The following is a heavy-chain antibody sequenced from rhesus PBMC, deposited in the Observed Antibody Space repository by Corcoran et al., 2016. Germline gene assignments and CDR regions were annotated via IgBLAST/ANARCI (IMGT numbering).Heavy chain of an antibody. Sequence: EVRLVESGGGLVQPGGSLRLPCAASGFTFSDYYISWFRQAPGKGPGWVGFIRKQAKVGTAEYAASVKGRFTISRDDSKSIASLQMNSLKTEDTAVYYCTRGGGDYWGQGVLVTVSS. CDR3: TRGGGDY. CDR1: GFTFSDYY. J-gene: IGHJ4*01. V-gene: IGHV3-116*02. CDR2: IRKQAKVGTA.